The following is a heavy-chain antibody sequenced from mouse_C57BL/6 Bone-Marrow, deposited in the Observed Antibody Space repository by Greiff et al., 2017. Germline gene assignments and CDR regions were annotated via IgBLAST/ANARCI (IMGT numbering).Heavy chain of an antibody. J-gene: IGHJ3*01. CDR2: INPNSGST. V-gene: IGHV1-64*01. D-gene: IGHD3-2*02. CDR1: GYTFTSYW. CDR3: AREAYLAY. Sequence: VQLQQPGAELVKPGASVKLSCKASGYTFTSYWMHWVQQRPGQGLEWIGMINPNSGSTNYNEKFKSKATLTVDNSSSTAYLQISSLTSQAAAVYCCAREAYLAYWGQGTLVTVSA.